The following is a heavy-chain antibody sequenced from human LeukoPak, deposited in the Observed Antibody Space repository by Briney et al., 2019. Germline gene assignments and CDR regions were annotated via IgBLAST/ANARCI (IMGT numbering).Heavy chain of an antibody. CDR1: GFTFSIYW. Sequence: PGGSLRLSCAASGFTFSIYWMHWVRQAPGKGLVWVSCIISYVYNTNYGDSVEGRFTLSRHNAKNTMYLQMSSLRGEDTAVYYCSRATIAAAGRVLELWGEGTLVTVS. CDR2: IISYVYNT. V-gene: IGHV3-74*01. CDR3: SRATIAAAGRVLEL. D-gene: IGHD6-13*01. J-gene: IGHJ4*02.